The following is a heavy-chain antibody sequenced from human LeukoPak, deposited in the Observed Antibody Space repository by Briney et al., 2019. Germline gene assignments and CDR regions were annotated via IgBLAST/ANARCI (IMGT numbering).Heavy chain of an antibody. CDR1: GGSISSSSYY. CDR3: ARQRGYYDSSGYYYFDY. D-gene: IGHD3-22*01. J-gene: IGHJ4*02. Sequence: PSETLSLTCTVSGGSISSSSYYWGWIRQPPGKGLEWIGSIYYSGSTYYNPSLKSRVTISVDTSKNQFSLKLSSVTAADTAVYYCARQRGYYDSSGYYYFDYWGQGTLVTVSS. CDR2: IYYSGST. V-gene: IGHV4-39*07.